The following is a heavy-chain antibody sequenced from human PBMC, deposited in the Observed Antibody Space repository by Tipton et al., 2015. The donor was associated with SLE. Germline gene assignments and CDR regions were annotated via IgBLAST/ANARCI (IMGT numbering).Heavy chain of an antibody. CDR1: GFTFSLYS. CDR2: ISDDSTYT. V-gene: IGHV3-21*04. D-gene: IGHD3-10*01. J-gene: IGHJ6*04. CDR3: ARESGSPLPWLDV. Sequence: SLRLSCAASGFTFSLYSMNWVRQAPGKGLEWVSFISDDSTYTNYADSVKGRFTISRDNAKQSLFLQMKSLRVEDTAVYYCARESGSPLPWLDVWGKGTTVTVSS.